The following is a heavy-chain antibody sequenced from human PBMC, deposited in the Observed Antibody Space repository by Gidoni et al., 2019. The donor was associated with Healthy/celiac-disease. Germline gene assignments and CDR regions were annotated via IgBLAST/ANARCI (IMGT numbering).Heavy chain of an antibody. D-gene: IGHD1-26*01. CDR2: IYYSGST. CDR1: GGSISSSSDY. Sequence: QLQLQASCPGLVIPSETLSLPCPVSGGSISSSSDYWGGFRQPPGKGLVWLGSIYYSGSTYYNPSLKSRVTISVETSKKQFSLKLSSGTAADTAVYYCASFPSGTYFDYGGQGTLVTVSS. J-gene: IGHJ4*02. CDR3: ASFPSGTYFDY. V-gene: IGHV4-39*01.